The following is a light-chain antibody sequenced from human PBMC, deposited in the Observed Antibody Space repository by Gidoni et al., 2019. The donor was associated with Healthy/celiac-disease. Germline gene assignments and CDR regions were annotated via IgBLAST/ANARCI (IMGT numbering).Light chain of an antibody. J-gene: IGKJ4*01. CDR3: QQYGSSRLT. V-gene: IGKV3-20*01. CDR2: GAS. Sequence: EIVLTQSPGTLSLSPGERATLSCRASQSVSSSYLAWYQQKPGQAPRLLIYGASSRATGIPDRFSGSGSGTDFTLTISRLEPEDFAVYYCQQYGSSRLTFGGXTKVEIQ. CDR1: QSVSSSY.